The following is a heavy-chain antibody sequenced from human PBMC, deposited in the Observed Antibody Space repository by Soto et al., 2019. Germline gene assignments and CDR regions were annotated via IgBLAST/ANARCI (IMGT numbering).Heavy chain of an antibody. V-gene: IGHV1-69*02. CDR3: ASSYGSGYRAFDY. J-gene: IGHJ4*02. Sequence: QVQLVQSGAEVKRPGSSVKVSCKASGDTFNFYSINWVRQAPGVGLEWMGRVNPIVSMSNYAQKFQGRVTMTADKSTSTAYMERSSLRPEDTAIYYCASSYGSGYRAFDYWGQGALVTVSS. CDR1: GDTFNFYS. CDR2: VNPIVSMS. D-gene: IGHD3-10*01.